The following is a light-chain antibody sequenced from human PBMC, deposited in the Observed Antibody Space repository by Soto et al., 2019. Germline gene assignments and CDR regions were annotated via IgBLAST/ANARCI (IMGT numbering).Light chain of an antibody. J-gene: IGKJ2*02. CDR3: LQHSDYPCT. CDR2: AAS. V-gene: IGKV1-17*01. CDR1: QDITND. Sequence: DIQMTQSPSSLSASVGDRVTITCRASQDITNDFAWYQQKPGKAPKRLIYAASTLQRGVPSRFSGSGSGTEFTLTISSLQPEDSATYYCLQHSDYPCTFDQGTKLEI.